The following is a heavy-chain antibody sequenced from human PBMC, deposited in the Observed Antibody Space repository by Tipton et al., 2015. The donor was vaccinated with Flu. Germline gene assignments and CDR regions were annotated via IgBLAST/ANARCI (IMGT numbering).Heavy chain of an antibody. V-gene: IGHV4-38-2*01. CDR2: IHRTGST. CDR3: ARLTYYYGSGTSDY. D-gene: IGHD3-10*01. CDR1: GDSIGSAYY. J-gene: IGHJ4*02. Sequence: TLSLTCSVSGDSIGSAYYWGWIRQPPGKGMEWIGNIHRTGSTYFNPSLTGRVTISVVTSKNQFSLRLTSVTAADTAVYYCARLTYYYGSGTSDYWGPGNPGHRLL.